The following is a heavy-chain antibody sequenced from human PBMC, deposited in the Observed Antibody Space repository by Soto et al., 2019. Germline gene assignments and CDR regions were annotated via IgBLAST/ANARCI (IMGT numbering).Heavy chain of an antibody. CDR1: GGSLSRSSSF. J-gene: IGHJ3*02. V-gene: IGHV4-39*01. Sequence: QLQLQESGPGLVKPSETLSLNCTVSGGSLSRSSSFWGWIRQSPAKGLEWIGSIYHTKDTYYNPSLRSRVTMSADTSRNQFSLRLSSVSAADTAVYYCARRRNSAFDMWGPGTMVAVSS. CDR2: IYHTKDT. CDR3: ARRRNSAFDM.